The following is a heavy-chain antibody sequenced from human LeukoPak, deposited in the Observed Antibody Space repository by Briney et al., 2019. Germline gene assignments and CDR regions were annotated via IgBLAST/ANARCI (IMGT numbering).Heavy chain of an antibody. D-gene: IGHD3-3*01. J-gene: IGHJ4*01. CDR3: AKGDWIFGVLIYYFHY. CDR2: INPHSGGT. CDR1: GYTFTGYY. V-gene: IGHV1-2*02. Sequence: ASVKVSCKASGYTFTGYYIHWVRQAPGQGLEWMGWINPHSGGTNYAQKFQGRVTMTRDTSISTAYMDLSRLTFDDTAVYYCAKGDWIFGVLIYYFHYWGQGTLVTVSS.